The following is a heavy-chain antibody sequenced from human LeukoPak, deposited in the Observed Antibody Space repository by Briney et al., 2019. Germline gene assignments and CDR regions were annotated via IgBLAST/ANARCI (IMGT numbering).Heavy chain of an antibody. J-gene: IGHJ4*02. CDR3: AKDLAFTAGKEY. V-gene: IGHV3-23*01. Sequence: PGGSLRLSCAASGFTFSSYAMHWVRQAPGKGLEWVSVISAGGGSTYYADSVKGRFTISRDNSKNTLYLQMNSLRAEDTAVYYCAKDLAFTAGKEYWGQGTLVTVSS. D-gene: IGHD2-15*01. CDR2: ISAGGGST. CDR1: GFTFSSYA.